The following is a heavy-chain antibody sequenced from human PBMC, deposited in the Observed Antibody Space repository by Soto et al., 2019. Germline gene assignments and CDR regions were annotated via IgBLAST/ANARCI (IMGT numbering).Heavy chain of an antibody. CDR1: GGTFSSYA. CDR3: AKVINWNYHYRMDV. J-gene: IGHJ6*02. V-gene: IGHV1-69*01. Sequence: KVSCKASGGTFSSYAISWVRQAPGQGLEWMGGIIPIFGTANYAQKFQGRVTITADESTSTAYMELSSLRSEDTAVYYCAKVINWNYHYRMDVRGQRTTVTVSS. CDR2: IIPIFGTA. D-gene: IGHD1-1*01.